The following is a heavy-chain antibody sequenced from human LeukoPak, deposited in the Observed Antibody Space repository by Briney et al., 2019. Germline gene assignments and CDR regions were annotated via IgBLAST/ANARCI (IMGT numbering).Heavy chain of an antibody. Sequence: GGSLRLSCAASGFTFSSYAMSWVRQAPGKGLEWVSAISGSGGSTYYADSVKGRFTISRDNSKNTLYLQMNSLRDEDTAIYYCAIFPSSGWWIFFDYWGQGTLVTVSS. D-gene: IGHD6-19*01. CDR1: GFTFSSYA. CDR3: AIFPSSGWWIFFDY. CDR2: ISGSGGST. V-gene: IGHV3-23*01. J-gene: IGHJ4*02.